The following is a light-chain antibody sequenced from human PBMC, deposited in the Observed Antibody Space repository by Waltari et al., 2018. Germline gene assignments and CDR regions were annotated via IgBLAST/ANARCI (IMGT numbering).Light chain of an antibody. CDR3: SSYTGSNTWV. J-gene: IGLJ3*02. V-gene: IGLV2-14*03. CDR2: DVS. CDR1: RSDVGGYNY. Sequence: QSALPQPASVSGSPGQSITISCTGTRSDVGGYNYVSWYQQHPGKAPKLIIYDVSDRPSGVSNRFSGSKSGNTASLTVSGLQAEDEADYFCSSYTGSNTWVFGGGTKLTVL.